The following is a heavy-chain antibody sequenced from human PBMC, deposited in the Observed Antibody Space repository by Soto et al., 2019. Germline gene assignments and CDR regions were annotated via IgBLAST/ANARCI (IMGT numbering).Heavy chain of an antibody. D-gene: IGHD2-21*02. CDR3: AKGGLEVVTAAEYFQH. Sequence: EVQLLESGGGLVQPGGSLRLSCAASGFTFSSYAMSWVRQAPGKGLEWVSTISGSGGSTYYADSVKGRFTISRDNSKNTLYLQINRLRAEDTAMYFCAKGGLEVVTAAEYFQHWGPGTLVTVSS. V-gene: IGHV3-23*01. CDR1: GFTFSSYA. J-gene: IGHJ1*01. CDR2: ISGSGGST.